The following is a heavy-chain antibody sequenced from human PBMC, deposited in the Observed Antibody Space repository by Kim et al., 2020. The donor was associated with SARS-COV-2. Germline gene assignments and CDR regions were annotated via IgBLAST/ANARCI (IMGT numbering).Heavy chain of an antibody. D-gene: IGHD3-22*01. J-gene: IGHJ4*01. CDR2: MYSDGTT. CDR3: AGFPGASIGYFYDY. Sequence: GGSLRLSCAASGFTVSLNYMSWVRQAPGQGLEWVSYMYSDGTTMYSGDAKKRLIISTDNSNNTPQLLINNLRAEENTAFYYSAGFPGASIGYFYDY. V-gene: IGHV3-53*01. CDR1: GFTVSLNY.